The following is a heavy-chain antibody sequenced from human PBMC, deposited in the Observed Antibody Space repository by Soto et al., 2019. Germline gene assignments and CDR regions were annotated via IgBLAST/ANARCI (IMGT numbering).Heavy chain of an antibody. CDR2: INSDGSST. Sequence: PXGSLGLSCAASGFTFSSYWMHGVRQAPGKGLVWVSRINSDGSSTSYADSMKGRFTISRDNAKNTLYLQMNSLRAEDTAVYYCAREAPGYYDFWSGYYYYYGMDVWGQGTTVTVSS. D-gene: IGHD3-3*01. CDR1: GFTFSSYW. V-gene: IGHV3-74*01. CDR3: AREAPGYYDFWSGYYYYYGMDV. J-gene: IGHJ6*02.